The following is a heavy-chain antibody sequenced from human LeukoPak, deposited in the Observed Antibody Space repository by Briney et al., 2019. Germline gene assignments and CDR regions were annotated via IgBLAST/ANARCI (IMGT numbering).Heavy chain of an antibody. Sequence: ASVKVSCKASGYTFTSYDINWVRQATGQGLEWMGWMNPNSGNTGYAQKFQGRVTMTRDTSTSTVYMELSSLRSEDTAVYYCARDRGYGDSLPVPFDYWGQGTLVTVSS. CDR1: GYTFTSYD. CDR3: ARDRGYGDSLPVPFDY. J-gene: IGHJ4*02. D-gene: IGHD4-17*01. CDR2: MNPNSGNT. V-gene: IGHV1-8*02.